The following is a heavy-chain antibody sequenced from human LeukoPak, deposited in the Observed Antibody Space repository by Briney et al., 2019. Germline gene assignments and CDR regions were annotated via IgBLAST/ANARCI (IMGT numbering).Heavy chain of an antibody. CDR2: ISGSGGNT. Sequence: GGSLRLSCAASGFTFSSYAMSWVRQAPGKGLEGVSTISGSGGNTYYADSVKGRFTISRDNSKNTLYLQMNSLRAEETAVYYCAKGYDSSGYYFNSHDYCGQGTLVTVSS. CDR3: AKGYDSSGYYFNSHDY. J-gene: IGHJ4*02. D-gene: IGHD3-22*01. CDR1: GFTFSSYA. V-gene: IGHV3-23*01.